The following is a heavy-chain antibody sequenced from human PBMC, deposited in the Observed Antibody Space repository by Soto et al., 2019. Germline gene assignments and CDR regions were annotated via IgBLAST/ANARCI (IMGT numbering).Heavy chain of an antibody. Sequence: SVKVSCKASGGTFSSYAISWVRQAPGQGLEWMGGIIPIFGTANYAQKFQGRVTITADESTSTAYMELSSLRSEDTAVYYCARFLVVVAATAYPNYYYGMDVWG. CDR1: GGTFSSYA. CDR3: ARFLVVVAATAYPNYYYGMDV. V-gene: IGHV1-69*13. D-gene: IGHD2-15*01. CDR2: IIPIFGTA. J-gene: IGHJ6*02.